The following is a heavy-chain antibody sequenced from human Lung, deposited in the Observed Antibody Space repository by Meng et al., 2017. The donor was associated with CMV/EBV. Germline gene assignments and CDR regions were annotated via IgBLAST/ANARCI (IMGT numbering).Heavy chain of an antibody. CDR2: VSWNSGYI. V-gene: IGHV3-9*01. D-gene: IGHD2-15*01. CDR3: AKDEEYCSDGSCYYYYYGMDV. Sequence: SXKISCAASGFTFDDYALHWVRQVPGKGLEWVAGVSWNSGYIAYADSVKGRFTISRDNAKSSLFLQMNSLRAEDTALYYCAKDEEYCSDGSCYYYYYGMDVXGQGXTVTVSS. CDR1: GFTFDDYA. J-gene: IGHJ6*02.